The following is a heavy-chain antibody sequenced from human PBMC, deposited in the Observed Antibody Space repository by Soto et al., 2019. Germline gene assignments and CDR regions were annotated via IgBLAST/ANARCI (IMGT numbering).Heavy chain of an antibody. CDR3: VKQTGSGSYYNAGSGGHFDS. D-gene: IGHD3-10*01. CDR2: ISFDGRNS. V-gene: IGHV3-30*18. CDR1: GFTFNNYG. J-gene: IGHJ4*02. Sequence: SLRLSCAASGFTFNNYGMHWVRQDPGKGLEWVVVISFDGRNSYYLDSVKGRFTISRDNSKNTLYLDMTSLRPEDTAIYYCVKQTGSGSYYNAGSGGHFDSWGQGILVTVSS.